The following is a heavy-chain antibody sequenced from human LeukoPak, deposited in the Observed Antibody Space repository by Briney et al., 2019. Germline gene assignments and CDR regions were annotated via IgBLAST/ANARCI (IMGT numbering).Heavy chain of an antibody. V-gene: IGHV1-69*13. CDR1: GGTFSSYA. D-gene: IGHD1-26*01. CDR3: ATGEHSGSYFLGDAFDI. Sequence: SVKVSCKASGGTFSSYAISWVRQAPGQGLEWMGGIIPIFGTANYAQKFQGRVTITADESTSTAYMELSSLRSEDTAVYYCATGEHSGSYFLGDAFDIWGQGTMVTVSS. CDR2: IIPIFGTA. J-gene: IGHJ3*02.